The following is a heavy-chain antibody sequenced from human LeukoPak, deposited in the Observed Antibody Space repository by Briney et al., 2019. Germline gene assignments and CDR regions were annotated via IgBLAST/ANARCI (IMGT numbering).Heavy chain of an antibody. CDR2: IWYDGSNK. J-gene: IGHJ4*02. V-gene: IGHV3-33*01. D-gene: IGHD6-13*01. CDR3: ARAIKGIAAAGKDY. CDR1: GFTFSSYG. Sequence: GRSLRLSCAASGFTFSSYGMHWVRQAPGKGLEWVAVIWYDGSNKYYADSVKGRSTISSDNSKNTLYLQMNSLRAEDTAVYYCARAIKGIAAAGKDYWGQGTLVTVSS.